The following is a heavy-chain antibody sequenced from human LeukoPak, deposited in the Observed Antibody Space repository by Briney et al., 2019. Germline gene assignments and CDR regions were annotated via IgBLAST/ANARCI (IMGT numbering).Heavy chain of an antibody. J-gene: IGHJ5*02. D-gene: IGHD2/OR15-2a*01. Sequence: GGSLRLACTASGFSFSSSAMHWVRQALGKGLEWVAFIRYDGSIKNYADSVKGRFSISRDNSKNTLYLQMNTLRPKDTAIYYCAKDGHTTGWLNWFDPWGQGTLVTVSS. CDR3: AKDGHTTGWLNWFDP. CDR2: IRYDGSIK. V-gene: IGHV3-30*02. CDR1: GFSFSSSA.